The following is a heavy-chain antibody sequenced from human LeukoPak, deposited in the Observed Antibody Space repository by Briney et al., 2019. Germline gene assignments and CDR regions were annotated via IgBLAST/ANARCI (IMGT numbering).Heavy chain of an antibody. CDR2: IKSKTDGGTT. CDR3: TTQYYDILAGTDY. J-gene: IGHJ4*02. D-gene: IGHD3-9*01. V-gene: IGHV3-15*01. Sequence: GGSLRLSCAASGFTFSNAWMSWVRQAPGKGLEWVGRIKSKTDGGTTDYAAPVKGRFTISRADSKNTLYLQMNSLKTEDTAVYYCTTQYYDILAGTDYWGQGTLVTVSS. CDR1: GFTFSNAW.